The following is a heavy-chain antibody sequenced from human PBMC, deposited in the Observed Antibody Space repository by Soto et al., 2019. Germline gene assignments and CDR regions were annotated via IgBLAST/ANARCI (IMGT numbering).Heavy chain of an antibody. Sequence: PGGSLRLSCAGSGYNFGGFWMHSVRQAPGKGLVWVSRIDNGGTNTVYADAVKGRFTISRDNAKNTLYLQMNSLRAEDTAVYYCAKDRGRPDAFNIWGQGTMVTVSS. V-gene: IGHV3-74*01. J-gene: IGHJ3*02. CDR2: IDNGGTNT. CDR1: GYNFGGFW. CDR3: AKDRGRPDAFNI. D-gene: IGHD3-10*01.